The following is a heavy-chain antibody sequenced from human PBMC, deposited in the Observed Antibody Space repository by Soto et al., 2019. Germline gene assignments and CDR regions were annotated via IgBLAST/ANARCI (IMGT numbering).Heavy chain of an antibody. CDR2: IWHDGKNK. CDR1: GFAFSDFG. CDR3: ARDPGQDEAMDY. J-gene: IGHJ4*02. Sequence: QVQVVESGGGVVQPGKSLRLSSAASGFAFSDFGMHWVRQAPAKGLEWVAVIWHDGKNKDYADYAKGRFTISRDNSRNILYLEMNSLRVEDTAVYYCARDPGQDEAMDYWGQGTLVTVSS. V-gene: IGHV3-33*01.